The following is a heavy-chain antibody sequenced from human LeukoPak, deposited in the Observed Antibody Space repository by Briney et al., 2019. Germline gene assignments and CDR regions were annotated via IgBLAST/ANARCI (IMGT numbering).Heavy chain of an antibody. D-gene: IGHD1-26*01. V-gene: IGHV3-30*03. CDR2: ISYDGSNK. Sequence: PGGSLRLSCAASGFTFSSYGMHWVRQAPGKGLEWVAVISYDGSNKYYADSVKGRFTISRDNSKNTLYLQMNSLRADDTAVYHCARQETSSYNGAFDIWGQGTMVTVSS. CDR1: GFTFSSYG. J-gene: IGHJ3*02. CDR3: ARQETSSYNGAFDI.